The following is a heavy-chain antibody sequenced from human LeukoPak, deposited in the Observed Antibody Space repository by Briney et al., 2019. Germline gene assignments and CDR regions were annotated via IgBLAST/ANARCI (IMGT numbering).Heavy chain of an antibody. CDR3: ATGSLKYYDILTGGGFDP. Sequence: XXXKVSGYTLTELSMHWVRQAPGKGLEWMGGFDPEDGETIYAQKFQGRVTMTEDTSTDTAYMELSSLRSEDTAVYYCATGSLKYYDILTGGGFDPWGQGTLVTVSS. V-gene: IGHV1-24*01. CDR1: GYTLTELS. J-gene: IGHJ5*02. D-gene: IGHD3-9*01. CDR2: FDPEDGET.